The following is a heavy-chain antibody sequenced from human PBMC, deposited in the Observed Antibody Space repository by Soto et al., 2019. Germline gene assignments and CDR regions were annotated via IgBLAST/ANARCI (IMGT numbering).Heavy chain of an antibody. CDR2: ISGSGGRT. CDR3: AKGISSASSFDY. CDR1: GFTFSHHD. Sequence: PGGSLRLSCAASGFTFSHHDMSWVRQAPGKGLEWASAISGSGGRTHYADSVKGRFTISRDNSKNMLSLQMNSLRAEDTAVYHCAKGISSASSFDYWGQGTLVTVS. V-gene: IGHV3-23*01. J-gene: IGHJ4*02. D-gene: IGHD3-22*01.